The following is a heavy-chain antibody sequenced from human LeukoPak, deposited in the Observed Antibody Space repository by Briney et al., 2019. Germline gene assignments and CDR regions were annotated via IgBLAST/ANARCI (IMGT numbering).Heavy chain of an antibody. Sequence: GGSLRLSCAASGFTFSSYAMYWVRQAPGKGLEWVAVISYDGSNKYYADSVKGRFTISRDNSKNTLYLQMNSLRAEDTAVYYCARESRGGSFDYWGQGTLVTVSS. CDR1: GFTFSSYA. J-gene: IGHJ4*02. V-gene: IGHV3-30*04. CDR3: ARESRGGSFDY. CDR2: ISYDGSNK.